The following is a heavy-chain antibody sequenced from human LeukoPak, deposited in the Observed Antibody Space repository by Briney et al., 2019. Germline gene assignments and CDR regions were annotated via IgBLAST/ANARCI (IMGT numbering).Heavy chain of an antibody. CDR3: LIFPGR. Sequence: GGSLRLSCAASGFSVINAWMSWVRQAPGQGLEWVGRIKSRADGGTTGYAAPVEGRFSISRDDSENTLYLQMNSLQIDDAALYYCLIFPGRWGQGTLVTVSS. V-gene: IGHV3-15*05. CDR2: IKSRADGGTT. J-gene: IGHJ4*02. D-gene: IGHD3-3*01. CDR1: GFSVINAW.